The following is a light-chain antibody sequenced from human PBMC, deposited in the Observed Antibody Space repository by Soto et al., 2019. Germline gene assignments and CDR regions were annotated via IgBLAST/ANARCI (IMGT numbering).Light chain of an antibody. CDR3: QQLNSYPPQIT. Sequence: ELIKTPSSLSASVGDRVTITCRASQGISSYLAWYQQKPGKAPKLRIYAASTLQSGVPSRFSGSGSGTDFTLTISSLQPEDFATYYCQQLNSYPPQITFGQGTRLEIK. J-gene: IGKJ5*01. V-gene: IGKV1-9*01. CDR1: QGISSY. CDR2: AAS.